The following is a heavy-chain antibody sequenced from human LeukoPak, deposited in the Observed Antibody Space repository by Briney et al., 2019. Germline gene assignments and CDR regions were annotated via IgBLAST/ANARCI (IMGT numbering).Heavy chain of an antibody. Sequence: PGGSLRLSCAASGFTFSSHWMHWVRQAPGKGPVWVSHINSDGSNTGYADSVKGRFTSSRDNAKNTLYLQMNSLGADDTAVYYCAANSWMLGMDVWGQGTTVIVSS. V-gene: IGHV3-74*01. D-gene: IGHD2-8*01. CDR1: GFTFSSHW. CDR2: INSDGSNT. J-gene: IGHJ6*02. CDR3: AANSWMLGMDV.